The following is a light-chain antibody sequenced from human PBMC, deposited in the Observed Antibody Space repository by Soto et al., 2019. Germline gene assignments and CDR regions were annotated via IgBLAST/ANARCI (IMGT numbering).Light chain of an antibody. CDR1: QGIGTW. V-gene: IGKV1-12*01. CDR3: QQADSFPQT. J-gene: IGKJ1*01. Sequence: DIQMTQSPSSGSASVGDRVTITCRASQGIGTWLAWYQQKPGKGPNLLIYAASSLESGVPSRFSGSGSGTDFTLTISSLQPEDFATYYCQQADSFPQTFXQGTKVDIK. CDR2: AAS.